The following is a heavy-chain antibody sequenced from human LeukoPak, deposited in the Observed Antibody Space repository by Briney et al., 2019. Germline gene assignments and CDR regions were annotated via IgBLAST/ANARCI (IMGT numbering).Heavy chain of an antibody. V-gene: IGHV1-8*01. CDR1: GYTFTSYD. Sequence: ASVKVSCKASGYTFTSYDINWVRQATGQGLEWMGWMSPNSGNTGYAQKFQGRVTMTRNPSISTAYMELSGLRSEDTAVYYCARGLRSYDFWSGYPKPNWFDPWGQGTLVTVSS. CDR3: ARGLRSYDFWSGYPKPNWFDP. CDR2: MSPNSGNT. D-gene: IGHD3-3*01. J-gene: IGHJ5*02.